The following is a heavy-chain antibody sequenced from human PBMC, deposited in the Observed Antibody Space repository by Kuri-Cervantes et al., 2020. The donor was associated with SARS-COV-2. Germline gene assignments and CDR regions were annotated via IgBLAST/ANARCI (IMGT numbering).Heavy chain of an antibody. D-gene: IGHD3-10*01. Sequence: ASVQVSCKASGYTFTGYYMHWVRQAPGQGLEWMGWMNPNSGNTGYAQKFQGRVTMTRNTSISTAYMELSSLRSDDTAVYYCARRVDYYGSGSHNWFDPWGQGTLVTVSS. CDR3: ARRVDYYGSGSHNWFDP. V-gene: IGHV1-8*02. J-gene: IGHJ5*02. CDR1: GYTFTGYY. CDR2: MNPNSGNT.